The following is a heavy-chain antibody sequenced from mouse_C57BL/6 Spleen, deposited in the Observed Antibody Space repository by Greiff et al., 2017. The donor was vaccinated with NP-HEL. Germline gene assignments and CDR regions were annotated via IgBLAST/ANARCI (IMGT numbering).Heavy chain of an antibody. CDR1: GYSFTDYN. Sequence: VQLKQSGPELVKPGASVKISCKASGYSFTDYNMNWVKQRNGKSLEWIGVINPNYGTTSYNQKFKGKATLTVDQSSSTAYMQLNSLTSEDSAVYYCAREGRITRAWFAYWGQGTLVTVSA. CDR3: AREGRITRAWFAY. CDR2: INPNYGTT. V-gene: IGHV1-39*01. D-gene: IGHD2-4*01. J-gene: IGHJ3*01.